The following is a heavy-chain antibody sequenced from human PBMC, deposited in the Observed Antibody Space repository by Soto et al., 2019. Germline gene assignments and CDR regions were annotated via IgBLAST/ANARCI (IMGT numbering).Heavy chain of an antibody. CDR1: GFTFSSYA. CDR2: ISGSGGST. V-gene: IGHV3-23*01. J-gene: IGHJ4*02. CDR3: ASRVVKLAQPLTYFDY. Sequence: PGGSLRLSCAASGFTFSSYAMSWVRQAPGKGLEWVSAISGSGGSTYYADSVKGRFTISRDNSKNTLYLQMNSLRAEDTAVYYCASRVVKLAQPLTYFDYWGQGTLVTVSS. D-gene: IGHD2-15*01.